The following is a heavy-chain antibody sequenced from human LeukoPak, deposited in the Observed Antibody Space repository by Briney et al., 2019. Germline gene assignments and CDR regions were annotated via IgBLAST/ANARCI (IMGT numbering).Heavy chain of an antibody. CDR3: ARGYCSSTSCYTLYYFDY. J-gene: IGHJ4*02. D-gene: IGHD2-2*02. CDR1: GGSISSYY. CDR2: IYYSGST. V-gene: IGHV4-59*08. Sequence: SETLSLTCTVSGGSISSYYWSWIRQPPGKGLEWIGYIYYSGSTNYNPSLKSRVTISVDTSKNQFSLKLSSVTAADTAVYYCARGYCSSTSCYTLYYFDYWGQGTLVTVSS.